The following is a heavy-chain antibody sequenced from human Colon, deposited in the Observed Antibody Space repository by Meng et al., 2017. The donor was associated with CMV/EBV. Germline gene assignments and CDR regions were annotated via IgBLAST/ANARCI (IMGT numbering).Heavy chain of an antibody. D-gene: IGHD3-10*01. V-gene: IGHV4-39*07. J-gene: IGHJ4*02. CDR3: ARGVLNFFDY. CDR1: VGSFTTNSYF. CDR2: IYNSGST. Sequence: QLQLEESGPGLVKPSETLSLTCSVSVGSFTTNSYFWAWIRQPPGKGLEYIGSIYNSGSTYYNASLKSRVTMSVDTSKNQFSLKLSSVTAADTAKYYCARGVLNFFDYWGQGTLVTVSS.